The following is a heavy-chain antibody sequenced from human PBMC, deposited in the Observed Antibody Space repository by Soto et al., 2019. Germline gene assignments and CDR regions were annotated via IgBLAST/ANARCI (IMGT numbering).Heavy chain of an antibody. Sequence: GSLRLSCAASGFTFSSYTMHWVRQAPGKGLEYVSAISSNGGSTYYADSVKGRFTISRDNSKNTLYLQMNSLRAEDTAVYYCARDSYDSSGYYRPLSYYFDYWGQGTLVTVSS. CDR2: ISSNGGST. CDR3: ARDSYDSSGYYRPLSYYFDY. V-gene: IGHV3-64*02. D-gene: IGHD3-22*01. J-gene: IGHJ4*02. CDR1: GFTFSSYT.